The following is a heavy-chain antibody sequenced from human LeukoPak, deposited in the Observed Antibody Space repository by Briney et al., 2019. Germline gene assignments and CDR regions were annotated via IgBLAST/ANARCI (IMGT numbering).Heavy chain of an antibody. V-gene: IGHV4-38-2*02. J-gene: IGHJ3*02. CDR3: ARESSIRTTVTTGDAFDI. Sequence: SETLSLTCTVSGYSISSGYYWGWIRQPPGKGLEWIGSIYYSGSTYYNPSLKSRVTISVDTSKNQFSLKLSSVTAADTAVYYCARESSIRTTVTTGDAFDIWGQGTMVTVSS. CDR2: IYYSGST. CDR1: GYSISSGYY. D-gene: IGHD4-11*01.